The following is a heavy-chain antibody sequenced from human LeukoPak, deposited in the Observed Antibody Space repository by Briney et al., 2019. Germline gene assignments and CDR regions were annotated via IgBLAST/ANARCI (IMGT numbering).Heavy chain of an antibody. J-gene: IGHJ4*02. Sequence: SETLSLTCTVSGGSISSCYWSWIRQPPGKGLEWIGYIYYSGSTNYNPSLKSRVTISVDTSKNQFSLKLSSVTAADTAVYYCARVRGIAAAGSLLDYWGQGTLVTVSS. D-gene: IGHD6-13*01. CDR2: IYYSGST. V-gene: IGHV4-59*01. CDR1: GGSISSCY. CDR3: ARVRGIAAAGSLLDY.